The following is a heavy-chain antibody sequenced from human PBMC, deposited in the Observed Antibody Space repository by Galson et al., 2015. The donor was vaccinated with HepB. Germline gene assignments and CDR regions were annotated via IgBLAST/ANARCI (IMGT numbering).Heavy chain of an antibody. J-gene: IGHJ4*02. D-gene: IGHD7-27*01. V-gene: IGHV3-49*03. CDR2: IRSKAYGGTT. CDR3: TRRNWGSWYYFDY. Sequence: SLRLSCAASGFTFGDYAMSWFRQAPGKGLEWVGFIRSKAYGGTTEYAASVKGRFTISRDDSKSIAYLQMNSLKTEDTAVYYCTRRNWGSWYYFDYWGQGTLVTVSS. CDR1: GFTFGDYA.